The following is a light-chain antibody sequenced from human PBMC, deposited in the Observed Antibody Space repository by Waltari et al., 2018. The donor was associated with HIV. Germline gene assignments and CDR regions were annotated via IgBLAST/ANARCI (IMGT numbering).Light chain of an antibody. J-gene: IGLJ3*02. V-gene: IGLV1-40*01. CDR2: GNR. Sequence: QSVLTQPPSVSGAPGQRVTISCTGSSSNIGAGYDVHWYQQLPGTAPKLLIHGNRPRPAGVPGRFSGSKSGTSASLAITGLQAEDEADYYCQSYDSSLSGSVFGGGTKLTVL. CDR3: QSYDSSLSGSV. CDR1: SSNIGAGYD.